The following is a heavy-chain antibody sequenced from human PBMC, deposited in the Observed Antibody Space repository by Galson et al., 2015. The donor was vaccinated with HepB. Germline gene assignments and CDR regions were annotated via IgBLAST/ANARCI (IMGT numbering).Heavy chain of an antibody. V-gene: IGHV1-3*01. D-gene: IGHD6-19*01. CDR1: GYTFISYT. CDR2: INVGNGNT. J-gene: IGHJ4*02. Sequence: SVKVSCKASGYTFISYTIHWVRQAPGQRLEWMGWINVGNGNTKYSQNFQDRVTITRDTSASTGYMELSSLTSEDTAVYYCTRPTSGWFFDYWGQGTLVTVSS. CDR3: TRPTSGWFFDY.